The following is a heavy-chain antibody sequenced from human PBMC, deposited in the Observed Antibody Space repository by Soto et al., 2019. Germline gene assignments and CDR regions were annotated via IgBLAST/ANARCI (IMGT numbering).Heavy chain of an antibody. CDR1: GGSISNSNW. CDR3: AHRPIVGAAI. D-gene: IGHD1-26*01. CDR2: IFHSGST. V-gene: IGHV4-4*02. J-gene: IGHJ4*02. Sequence: QVQLQESGPGLVKPSGTLSLTCAVFGGSISNSNWWTWVRQPPGKGLDWIGEIFHSGSTNYNSSLIGRVTISVDKANNQFSLKLSSVTAADTAVYYCAHRPIVGAAIWGQGTLVTVSS.